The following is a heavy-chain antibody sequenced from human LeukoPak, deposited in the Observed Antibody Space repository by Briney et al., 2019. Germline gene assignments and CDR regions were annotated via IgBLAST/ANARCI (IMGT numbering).Heavy chain of an antibody. Sequence: SETLSLTCTVSGDSISSSSSYWGWVRRPPGKGLEWIGSIYYSGRPYYSPSLRSRVTMSVDTSKNQFSLKLSSVTAADTAVYYCVRHYYDSTGFDRSYYYYGMDVWGHGTVVTVSS. D-gene: IGHD3-22*01. CDR3: VRHYYDSTGFDRSYYYYGMDV. CDR2: IYYSGRP. J-gene: IGHJ6*02. V-gene: IGHV4-39*01. CDR1: GDSISSSSSY.